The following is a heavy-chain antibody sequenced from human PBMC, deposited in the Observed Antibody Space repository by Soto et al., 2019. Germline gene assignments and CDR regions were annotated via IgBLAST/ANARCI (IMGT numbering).Heavy chain of an antibody. D-gene: IGHD6-13*01. CDR3: AKEGGYSSSWFPSQEHNWFDP. Sequence: GGSLRLSCAASGFTFSSYAMSWVRQAPGKGLEWVSTISGSGGGTYYADSVKGRFTTSRDNSKNTLYLQMNSLRAEDTAVYYCAKEGGYSSSWFPSQEHNWFDPWGQGTLVTVSS. V-gene: IGHV3-23*01. CDR1: GFTFSSYA. CDR2: ISGSGGGT. J-gene: IGHJ5*02.